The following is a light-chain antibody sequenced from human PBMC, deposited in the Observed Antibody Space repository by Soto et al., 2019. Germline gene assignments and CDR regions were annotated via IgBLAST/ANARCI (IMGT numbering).Light chain of an antibody. V-gene: IGKV3-15*01. CDR3: QQYNNWPPWT. Sequence: EIVMTQSPATLSVSPGERATLSCRASQSVNSNLAWYQQKPGQAPRPLIYDTSSRATGIPARFSGSRSGTEFTLTISSLQSEDSAVYYCQQYNNWPPWTFGQGTKVEI. J-gene: IGKJ1*01. CDR2: DTS. CDR1: QSVNSN.